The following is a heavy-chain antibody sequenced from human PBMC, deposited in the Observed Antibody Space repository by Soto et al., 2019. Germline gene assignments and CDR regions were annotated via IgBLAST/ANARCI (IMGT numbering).Heavy chain of an antibody. V-gene: IGHV3-66*01. CDR1: GFTVSSNY. CDR3: ARDLGILWFGELGDGMDV. D-gene: IGHD3-10*01. Sequence: EVQLVESGGGLVQPGGSLRLSCAASGFTVSSNYMSWVRQAPGKGLEWVSVIYSGGSTYYADSVKGRFTISRDNSKNTLYLQMNSLRAEDTAVYYCARDLGILWFGELGDGMDVWGQGTTVTVSS. J-gene: IGHJ6*02. CDR2: IYSGGST.